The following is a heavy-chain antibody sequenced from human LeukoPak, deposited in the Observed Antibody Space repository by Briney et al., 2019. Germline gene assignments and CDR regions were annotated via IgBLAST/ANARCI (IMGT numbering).Heavy chain of an antibody. CDR1: GFTFSSYA. V-gene: IGHV3-74*01. J-gene: IGHJ1*01. CDR3: YGANAEH. D-gene: IGHD4-23*01. CDR2: INTDGSYT. Sequence: GGSLRLSCAASGFTFSSYAMSWVRQTPGKGLVWVSGINTDGSYTSYADSVKGRFTISRDNAKNTLYLQMNSLRVEDTAVYYCYGANAEHWGQGTLVTVSS.